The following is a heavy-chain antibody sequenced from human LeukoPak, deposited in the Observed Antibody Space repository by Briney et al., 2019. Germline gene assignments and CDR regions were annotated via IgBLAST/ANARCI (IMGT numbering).Heavy chain of an antibody. Sequence: GGSLRLSCAASGFTFSSYAMNWVRQAPGKGLEWVSAITGSGGRTYYADSVKGRFTISGDNSKNTLFLQMNSLRAEDTAIYYCAKDGGEYYDILTGYYPRLYYMDVWGKGTTVTISS. J-gene: IGHJ6*03. CDR1: GFTFSSYA. V-gene: IGHV3-23*01. CDR2: ITGSGGRT. CDR3: AKDGGEYYDILTGYYPRLYYMDV. D-gene: IGHD3-9*01.